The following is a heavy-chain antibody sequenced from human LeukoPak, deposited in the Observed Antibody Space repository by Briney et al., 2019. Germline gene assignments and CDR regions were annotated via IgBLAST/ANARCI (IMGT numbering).Heavy chain of an antibody. CDR3: ARPYCGGDCDAAG. CDR1: GYTFSNYW. D-gene: IGHD2-21*01. V-gene: IGHV5-51*01. CDR2: IYPDDSDT. J-gene: IGHJ4*02. Sequence: GESLKISCQGSGYTFSNYWIGWVRQMPGKGLEWMGIIYPDDSDTIYSPSFQGQVSISVDRSINISYLQWRSLKASDTAIYYCARPYCGGDCDAAGWGQGTPVTVCS.